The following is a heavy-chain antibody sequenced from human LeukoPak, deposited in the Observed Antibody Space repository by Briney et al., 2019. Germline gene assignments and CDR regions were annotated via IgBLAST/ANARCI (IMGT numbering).Heavy chain of an antibody. CDR3: AKAPH. Sequence: PGRSLRLSCAASGFTFSSYAMHWVRQAPGKGLEWVAVISYDGSNKYYADSVKGRFTISRDNSKNTLYLQMNSLRAEDTAVYYCAKAPHWGQGTLVTVSS. CDR2: ISYDGSNK. J-gene: IGHJ4*02. V-gene: IGHV3-30-3*01. CDR1: GFTFSSYA.